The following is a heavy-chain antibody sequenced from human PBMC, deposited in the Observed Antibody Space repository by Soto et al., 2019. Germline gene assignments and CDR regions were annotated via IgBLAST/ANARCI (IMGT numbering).Heavy chain of an antibody. CDR2: ISGSGGST. J-gene: IGHJ4*02. D-gene: IGHD6-13*01. CDR3: AKTLGYSSRPIDY. Sequence: VGSLRLSCAASGFTFNSYAMSWVRQAPGKGLEWVSAISGSGGSTYYADSVEGRFTISRDNSKNTLFLHMNSLRAEDTAVYYCAKTLGYSSRPIDYWGQGTLVTVSS. CDR1: GFTFNSYA. V-gene: IGHV3-23*01.